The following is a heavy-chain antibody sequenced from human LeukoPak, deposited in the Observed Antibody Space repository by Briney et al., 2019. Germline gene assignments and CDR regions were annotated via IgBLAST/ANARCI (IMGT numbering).Heavy chain of an antibody. V-gene: IGHV3-33*01. CDR1: GFTFSSYG. J-gene: IGHJ4*02. CDR3: ARESAATDCFDY. D-gene: IGHD1-26*01. Sequence: GGSLRLSCAASGFTFSSYGMHWVRQAPGKGLEWVAVIWYDGSNKYYADSVKGRFTISRDNSKNTLYLQMNSLRAEDTAVYYCARESAATDCFDYWGQGTLVTVSS. CDR2: IWYDGSNK.